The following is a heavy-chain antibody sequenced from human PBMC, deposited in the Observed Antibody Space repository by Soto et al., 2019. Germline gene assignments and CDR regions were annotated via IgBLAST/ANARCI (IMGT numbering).Heavy chain of an antibody. D-gene: IGHD6-25*01. CDR1: GDSMRGYHFY. V-gene: IGHV4-39*01. CDR2: AYFSGGNT. Sequence: SETLSLTCSVSGDSMRGYHFYWAWIRQAPGKGLEWIGSAYFSGGNTYYNPSLKSRVSIFVDASKNEFSLRLTSLTAADTAVYFCAYGSSSAWIDFWGQGTLVTVSS. CDR3: AYGSSSAWIDF. J-gene: IGHJ4*02.